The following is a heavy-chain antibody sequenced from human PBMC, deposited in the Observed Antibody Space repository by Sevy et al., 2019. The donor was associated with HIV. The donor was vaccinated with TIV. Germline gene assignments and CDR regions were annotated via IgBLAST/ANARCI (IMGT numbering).Heavy chain of an antibody. CDR2: IIPMFGTT. V-gene: IGHV1-69*13. J-gene: IGHJ4*02. D-gene: IGHD6-19*01. Sequence: ASVKVSCKASGVTVRSYAFTWVRQVPGRGFEWMGRIIPMFGTTNYAQKFQDRVTITADESMSTAYMELTSLRSEDTAIYYCARDRFSSGWADSWGQGTLVTVSS. CDR3: ARDRFSSGWADS. CDR1: GVTVRSYA.